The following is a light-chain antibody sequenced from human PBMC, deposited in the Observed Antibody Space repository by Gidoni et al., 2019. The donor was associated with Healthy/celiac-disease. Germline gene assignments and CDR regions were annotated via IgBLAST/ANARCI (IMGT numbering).Light chain of an antibody. V-gene: IGLV1-47*01. CDR3: AAWEDSLSGLGV. CDR2: RNN. Sequence: HSVPTQPPPASGHPGQTVTITSSGSSSNIGSNYGYWYQQLPGTAPKLLLYRNNQRHSGVPARFSGSKSGTSASLAIRALRSEDEADYYCAAWEDSLSGLGVFGGGTKLTVL. CDR1: SSNIGSNY. J-gene: IGLJ3*02.